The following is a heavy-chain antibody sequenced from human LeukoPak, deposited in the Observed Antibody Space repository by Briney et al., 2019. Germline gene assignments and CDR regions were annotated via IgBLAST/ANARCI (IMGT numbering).Heavy chain of an antibody. CDR2: IYHSGTT. CDR1: GGSISSDY. D-gene: IGHD5-18*01. Sequence: SETLSLTCTVSGGSISSDYWTWIRQPPGKGLEWIGYIYHSGTTNYNPSLKSRVTISIDTSKNQFSLKLSSVTAADTAVYYRARHLNTPMVRAHFDYWGQGTLTTVSS. V-gene: IGHV4-59*08. J-gene: IGHJ4*02. CDR3: ARHLNTPMVRAHFDY.